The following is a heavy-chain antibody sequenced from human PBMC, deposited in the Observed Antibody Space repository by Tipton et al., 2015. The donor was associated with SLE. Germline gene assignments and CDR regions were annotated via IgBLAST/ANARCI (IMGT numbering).Heavy chain of an antibody. D-gene: IGHD6-19*01. CDR1: GGSFSGYY. J-gene: IGHJ6*02. Sequence: TLSLTCAVYGGSFSGYYWSWIRQPPGKGLEWIGEINHSGSTNYNPSLKSRVTISVDTSKNQFSLKLSSVTAADTAVYYCAREGLDRYYYGMDVWGQGTTVTVSS. V-gene: IGHV4-34*01. CDR3: AREGLDRYYYGMDV. CDR2: INHSGST.